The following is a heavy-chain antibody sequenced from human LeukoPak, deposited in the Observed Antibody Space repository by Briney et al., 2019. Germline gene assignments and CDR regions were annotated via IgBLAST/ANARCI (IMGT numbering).Heavy chain of an antibody. D-gene: IGHD6-13*01. CDR2: ISGSGGST. CDR1: GFTFSSYA. CDR3: AKGEYSSSWYFDY. J-gene: IGHJ4*02. Sequence: PGGSLRLSCGASGFTFSSYAMSWVRQAPGKGLEWVSAISGSGGSTYYADSVKGRFTISRDNSKNTLYLQMNSLRAEDTAVYYCAKGEYSSSWYFDYWGQGTLVTVSS. V-gene: IGHV3-23*01.